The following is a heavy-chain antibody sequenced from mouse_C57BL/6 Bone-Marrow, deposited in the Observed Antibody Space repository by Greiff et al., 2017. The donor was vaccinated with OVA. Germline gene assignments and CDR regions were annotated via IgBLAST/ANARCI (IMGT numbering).Heavy chain of an antibody. CDR1: GFTFSDYY. J-gene: IGHJ2*01. CDR2: ISNGGGST. D-gene: IGHD4-1*01. V-gene: IGHV5-12*01. Sequence: VQLMESGGGLVQPGGSLKLSCAASGFTFSDYYMYWVRQTPEKRLEWVAYISNGGGSTYYPDTVKGRFTISRDNAKNTLYLQMSRLKSEDTAMYYCAREPGTSGYYFDYWGQGTTLTVSS. CDR3: AREPGTSGYYFDY.